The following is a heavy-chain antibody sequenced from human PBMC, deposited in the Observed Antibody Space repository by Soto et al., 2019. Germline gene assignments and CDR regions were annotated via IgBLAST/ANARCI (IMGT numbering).Heavy chain of an antibody. J-gene: IGHJ6*03. Sequence: QVQLQQWGAGLLKPSETLSLTCAVYGGSFSGYYWSWIRQPPGKGLEWIGEINHSGSTNYNPSLKSRVTISVDKSKNQFSLKLSSVTAADTAVYYCASFAYDFWSGYFMDVWGKGTTVTVSS. CDR3: ASFAYDFWSGYFMDV. D-gene: IGHD3-3*01. V-gene: IGHV4-34*01. CDR1: GGSFSGYY. CDR2: INHSGST.